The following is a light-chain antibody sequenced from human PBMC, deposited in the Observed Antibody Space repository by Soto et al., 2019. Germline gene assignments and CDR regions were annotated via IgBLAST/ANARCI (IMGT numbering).Light chain of an antibody. V-gene: IGLV1-44*01. CDR2: SNN. CDR1: SSNIGRNT. CDR3: AAWDDSLTDYV. Sequence: QSVLTQAPSASETPGQRVTISCSGGSSNIGRNTVNWYQQLPGTAPKLLIYSNNRRPSGVPDRFSGSKSGTSASLAISGLQSEDVSDYYCAAWDDSLTDYVFGTGTNVTVL. J-gene: IGLJ1*01.